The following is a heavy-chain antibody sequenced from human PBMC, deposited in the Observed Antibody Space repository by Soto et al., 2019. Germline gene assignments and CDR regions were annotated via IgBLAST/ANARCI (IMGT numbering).Heavy chain of an antibody. J-gene: IGHJ6*02. CDR1: GYDFTSFG. V-gene: IGHV1-18*01. D-gene: IGHD5-18*01. CDR2: ISTYNGNT. CDR3: ARDPGYSYAYFGMDV. Sequence: ASVKVSCKTSGYDFTSFGISWVRQAPGQGLEWMGWISTYNGNTNYAQKFQGRVTMTTETSTSTAIMELRSLRSDDTTVYYCARDPGYSYAYFGMDVWGQATTVTVSS.